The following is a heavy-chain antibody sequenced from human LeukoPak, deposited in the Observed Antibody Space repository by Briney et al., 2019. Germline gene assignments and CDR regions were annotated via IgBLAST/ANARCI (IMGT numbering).Heavy chain of an antibody. Sequence: GGSLRLSCAASGFTFGSYALNWVRQAPGKGLEWVSAINGGGGSTYYADSVKGRFTISRDNSKNTLYLQMNSLRAEDTAVYYCARSVVRGVLPYWDQGTLVTVSS. CDR1: GFTFGSYA. D-gene: IGHD3-10*01. J-gene: IGHJ4*02. V-gene: IGHV3-23*01. CDR2: INGGGGST. CDR3: ARSVVRGVLPY.